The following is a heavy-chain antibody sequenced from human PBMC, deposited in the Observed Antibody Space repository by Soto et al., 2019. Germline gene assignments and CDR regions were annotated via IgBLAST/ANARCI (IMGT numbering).Heavy chain of an antibody. D-gene: IGHD6-6*01. V-gene: IGHV1-2*04. CDR1: GYTFTGYY. Sequence: ASVKVSCKASGYTFTGYYMHWVRQAPGQGLEWMGWINPNSGGTNYAQKFQGWVTMTRDTSISTAYMELSRLRSDDTAVYYCAVEYSSSSGPGNYWGQGTLVTVSS. CDR3: AVEYSSSSGPGNY. CDR2: INPNSGGT. J-gene: IGHJ4*02.